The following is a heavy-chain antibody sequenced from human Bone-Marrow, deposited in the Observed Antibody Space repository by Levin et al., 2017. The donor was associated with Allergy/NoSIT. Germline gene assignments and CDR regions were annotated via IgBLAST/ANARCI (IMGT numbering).Heavy chain of an antibody. D-gene: IGHD3-3*01. V-gene: IGHV2-5*01. CDR1: GFSLTTSDVA. CDR2: IYGNDNK. Sequence: SGPTLVKPTQTLTLTCTFSGFSLTTSDVAVGWIRQPPGKALEWLVLIYGNDNKRYRPSLQNRLTITKDTSKNQVVLTVTNMDPVDTATYFCAHRRWSTFDSWGQGTLVTVSS. J-gene: IGHJ4*02. CDR3: AHRRWSTFDS.